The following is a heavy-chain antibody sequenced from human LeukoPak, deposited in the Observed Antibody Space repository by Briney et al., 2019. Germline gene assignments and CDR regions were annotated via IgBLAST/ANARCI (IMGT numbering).Heavy chain of an antibody. D-gene: IGHD5-18*01. CDR2: MNPNSGNT. CDR3: ARTQRRGYSYGYHY. CDR1: GYTFTSYD. J-gene: IGHJ4*02. Sequence: ASVKVSCKASGYTFTSYDINWVRQATGQGLEWMGWMNPNSGNTGYAQKFQGRVTITRNTSISTAYMELSSLRSEGTAVYYCARTQRRGYSYGYHYWGQGTLVTVSS. V-gene: IGHV1-8*03.